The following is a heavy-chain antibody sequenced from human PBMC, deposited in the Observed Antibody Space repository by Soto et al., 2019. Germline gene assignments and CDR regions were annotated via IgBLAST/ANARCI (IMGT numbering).Heavy chain of an antibody. V-gene: IGHV3-30-3*01. CDR2: ISYDENKT. D-gene: IGHD5-18*01. J-gene: IGHJ5*02. Sequence: GGSLRLSCAASGFTFRSYDMHWVRQTPDKGLEWVAVISYDENKTYYTDSVKGRFTISRDNSKNTLYLQMNSLRPEDTALYYCARAMDTAMASKDNWFDPWGQGTLVTVSS. CDR1: GFTFRSYD. CDR3: ARAMDTAMASKDNWFDP.